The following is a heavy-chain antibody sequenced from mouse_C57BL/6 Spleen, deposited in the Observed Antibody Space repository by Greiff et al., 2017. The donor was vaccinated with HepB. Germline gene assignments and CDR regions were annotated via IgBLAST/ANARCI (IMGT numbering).Heavy chain of an antibody. CDR2: IYPSDSDT. D-gene: IGHD2-1*01. Sequence: QVQLQQPGAELVRPGSSVKLSCKASGYTFTSYRMDWVKPRPGQGLEWIGNIYPSDSDTHYNQKFKDKATLTVDKSSSTAYMQLSSLTSEDSAVYYCARRGYGNYGGGTFAYWGQGTLVTVSA. CDR1: GYTFTSYR. J-gene: IGHJ3*01. CDR3: ARRGYGNYGGGTFAY. V-gene: IGHV1-61*01.